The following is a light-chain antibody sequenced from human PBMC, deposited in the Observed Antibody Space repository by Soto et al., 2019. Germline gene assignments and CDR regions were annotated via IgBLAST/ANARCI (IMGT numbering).Light chain of an antibody. Sequence: EIVLTQSPDTLSLSPGERATLSCRASQSVRSNYLAWYQQKPGQTPRRLVYGASTRATGLPDRFSGSGSGTAFTLTISRLEHEAFAVYYCQQYGSSVYTFGQGTKLEIK. CDR2: GAS. CDR1: QSVRSNY. J-gene: IGKJ2*01. V-gene: IGKV3-20*01. CDR3: QQYGSSVYT.